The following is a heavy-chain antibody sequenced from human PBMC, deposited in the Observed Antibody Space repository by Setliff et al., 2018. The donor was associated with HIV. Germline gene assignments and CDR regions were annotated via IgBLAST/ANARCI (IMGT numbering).Heavy chain of an antibody. V-gene: IGHV4-59*01. Sequence: SETLSLTCTVSGASISSYYWSWIRQPPGKGLELIGNIYYSGSTNYNPSLKSRVTISVDTSKNQFSLKLSSVTAADTAVYFCARDQYTYGYLDAFDIWGQGTMVTVSS. J-gene: IGHJ3*02. CDR3: ARDQYTYGYLDAFDI. D-gene: IGHD5-18*01. CDR1: GASISSYY. CDR2: IYYSGST.